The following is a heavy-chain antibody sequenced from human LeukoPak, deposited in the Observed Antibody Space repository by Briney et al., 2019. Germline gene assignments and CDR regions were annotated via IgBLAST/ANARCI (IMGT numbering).Heavy chain of an antibody. V-gene: IGHV3-72*01. D-gene: IGHD3-22*01. J-gene: IGHJ4*02. Sequence: GGSLRLSCAASGFTFSDHYMDWVRQAPGKGLEWVGRTRNKANSYTTEYAASVKGRFTISRDDSKNSLYLQMNRLKTEDTAVYYCARVSLAYYYDSSGYYGIDYWGQGTLVTVSS. CDR2: TRNKANSYTT. CDR3: ARVSLAYYYDSSGYYGIDY. CDR1: GFTFSDHY.